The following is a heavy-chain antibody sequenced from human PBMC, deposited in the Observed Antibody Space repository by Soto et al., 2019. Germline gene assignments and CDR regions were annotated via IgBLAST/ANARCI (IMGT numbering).Heavy chain of an antibody. CDR2: ISRSGGST. CDR3: AIDRERIAARPIDY. CDR1: GFTFSSYA. Sequence: GGSLRLSCAASGFTFSSYAMSWVRQAPGKGLEWVSAISRSGGSTYYADSVKGRFTISRDNSKNTLYLQMNSLRAEDTAVYYCAIDRERIAARPIDYWGQGTLVTVSS. V-gene: IGHV3-23*01. D-gene: IGHD6-6*01. J-gene: IGHJ4*02.